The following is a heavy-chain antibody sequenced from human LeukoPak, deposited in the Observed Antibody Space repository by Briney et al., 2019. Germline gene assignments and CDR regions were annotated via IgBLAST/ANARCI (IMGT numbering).Heavy chain of an antibody. CDR3: VRDHLYFDSSGYPNHLDY. J-gene: IGHJ4*02. V-gene: IGHV1-18*01. D-gene: IGHD3-22*01. CDR1: GYVFTNYG. Sequence: ASVKVSCKASGYVFTNYGISWVRQAPGQGLEWMGWISAYNGNTNYAQKLLGRVTMTTDSSTSTAYMELRSLRSDDTAVYYCVRDHLYFDSSGYPNHLDYWGQGTLVTVSS. CDR2: ISAYNGNT.